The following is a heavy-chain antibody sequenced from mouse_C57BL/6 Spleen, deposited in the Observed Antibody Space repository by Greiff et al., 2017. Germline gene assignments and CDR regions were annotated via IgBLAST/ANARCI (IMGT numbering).Heavy chain of an antibody. CDR1: GFTFSSYA. CDR2: ISDGGSYT. D-gene: IGHD4-1*01. Sequence: EVKLVESGGGLVKPGGSLKLSCAASGFTFSSYAMSWVRQTPEKRLEWVATISDGGSYTYYPDNVKGRFTISRDNAKNNLYLQMSHLKSEDTSMDYCARGANWDPCYAMDYWGQGTSVTVSS. CDR3: ARGANWDPCYAMDY. V-gene: IGHV5-4*03. J-gene: IGHJ4*01.